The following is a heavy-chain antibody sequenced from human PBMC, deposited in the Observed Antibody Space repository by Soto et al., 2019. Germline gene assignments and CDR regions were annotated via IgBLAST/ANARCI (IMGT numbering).Heavy chain of an antibody. D-gene: IGHD3-16*01. CDR3: AHKGGGDRVLDH. V-gene: IGHV2-5*02. J-gene: IGHJ4*02. CDR2: IYWDDAK. CDR1: GFSLSTSGVG. Sequence: QITLKESGPTLVKPTQTLTLTCTFSGFSLSTSGVGVGWIRQPPGKALEWLALIYWDDAKHYSPSLKSRLTIPKGPSQNPGVPKKTKMGPGETATFFCAHKGGGDRVLDHWGPGTPVTVSS.